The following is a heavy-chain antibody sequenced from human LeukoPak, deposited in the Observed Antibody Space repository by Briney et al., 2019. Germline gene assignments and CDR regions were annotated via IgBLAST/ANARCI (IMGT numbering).Heavy chain of an antibody. CDR2: IYYSGST. D-gene: IGHD3-3*01. J-gene: IGHJ5*02. CDR3: ARGRAYYDFWSGYGKHLSWFDP. V-gene: IGHV4-39*01. CDR1: GGSISGSSYY. Sequence: SETLSLTCTVSGGSISGSSYYWGWIRQPPGKGLEWIGSIYYSGSTYYNPSLKSRVTISVDTSKNQFSLKLSSVTAADTAVYYCARGRAYYDFWSGYGKHLSWFDPWGQGTLVTVSS.